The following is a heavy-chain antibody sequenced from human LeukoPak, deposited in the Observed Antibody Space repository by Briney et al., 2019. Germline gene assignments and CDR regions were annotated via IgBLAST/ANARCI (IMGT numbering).Heavy chain of an antibody. Sequence: GASVKVSCKASGYTFTTYGLSWVRQAPGQGLEWMGWISVYNGNTDYAQKFQGRVTMTTDTSTSTAYMELRSLRSDDTAVYYCARDREAARPNWFDPWAQGTLVTVSS. J-gene: IGHJ5*02. V-gene: IGHV1-18*01. D-gene: IGHD6-6*01. CDR3: ARDREAARPNWFDP. CDR1: GYTFTTYG. CDR2: ISVYNGNT.